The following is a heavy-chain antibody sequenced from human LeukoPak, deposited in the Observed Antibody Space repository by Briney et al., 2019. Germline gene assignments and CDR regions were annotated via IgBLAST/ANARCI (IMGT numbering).Heavy chain of an antibody. CDR3: ARFYTVPYYYYGMDV. V-gene: IGHV3-33*01. Sequence: PGGSLRLSCAASGLTFSSYGMHWVRQAPGKGLEWVAVIWYDGSNKYYADSVKGRFTISRDNSKNTLYLQMNSLRAEDTAVYYCARFYTVPYYYYGMDVWGQGTTVTVSS. CDR1: GLTFSSYG. J-gene: IGHJ6*02. D-gene: IGHD3-16*01. CDR2: IWYDGSNK.